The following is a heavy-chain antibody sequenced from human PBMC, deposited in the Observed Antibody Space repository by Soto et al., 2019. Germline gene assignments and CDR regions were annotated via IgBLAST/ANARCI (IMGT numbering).Heavy chain of an antibody. CDR3: ARDLHRGGYCGMDV. V-gene: IGHV4-30-4*01. Sequence: PSETLSLTCTVSGGSISSGDYYWSWIRQPPGKGLEWIGYIYYSGSTYYNPSLKSRVTISVDTSKNQFSLKLSSVTAADTAVYYCARDLHRGGYCGMDVWGQGTTVTVSS. J-gene: IGHJ6*02. D-gene: IGHD2-15*01. CDR2: IYYSGST. CDR1: GGSISSGDYY.